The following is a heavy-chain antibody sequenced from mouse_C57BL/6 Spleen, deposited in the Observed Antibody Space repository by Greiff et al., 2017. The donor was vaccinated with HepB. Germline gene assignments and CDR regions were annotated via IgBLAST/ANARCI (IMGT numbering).Heavy chain of an antibody. CDR1: GYTFTDYY. CDR2: INPNNGGT. CDR3: ARRRPFDV. V-gene: IGHV1-26*01. Sequence: VQLQQSGPELVKPGASVKISCKASGYTFTDYYMNWVKQSHGKSLEWIGDINPNNGGTSYNQKFKGKATLTVDKSSSTAYMELRSLTSEDSAVYYCARRRPFDVWGTGTTVTVSS. J-gene: IGHJ1*03.